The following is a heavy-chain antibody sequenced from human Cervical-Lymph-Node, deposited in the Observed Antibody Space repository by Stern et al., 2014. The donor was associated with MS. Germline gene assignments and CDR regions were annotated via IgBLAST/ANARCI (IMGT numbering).Heavy chain of an antibody. CDR1: GDTFSINS. J-gene: IGHJ4*02. D-gene: IGHD6-13*01. Sequence: QVQLVQSGAEVKKPGSSVKVSCKASGDTFSINSISWVRQAPGQGLEWMGGIVPMFGTPNYAQKFQGRVTTTADESTSTAYMELSGLTSEDTAVYYCARDQGGIAAYWGQGTLATVSS. CDR3: ARDQGGIAAY. V-gene: IGHV1-69*12. CDR2: IVPMFGTP.